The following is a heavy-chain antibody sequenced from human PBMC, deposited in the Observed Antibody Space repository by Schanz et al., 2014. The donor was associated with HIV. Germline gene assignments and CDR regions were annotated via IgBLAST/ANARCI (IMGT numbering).Heavy chain of an antibody. CDR3: ARDYHWNWFDP. D-gene: IGHD1-20*01. CDR2: IKLDGSEK. CDR1: GFTFKTYW. Sequence: EGQLVESGGGLVQPGGSLRLSCAASGFTFKTYWMSWVCQAPGKGLEWLANIKLDGSEKYYVDSVKGRFTISRDNTKNSLYLQMNSLRAEDTAVYYCARDYHWNWFDPWGQGTLVTVSS. V-gene: IGHV3-7*01. J-gene: IGHJ5*02.